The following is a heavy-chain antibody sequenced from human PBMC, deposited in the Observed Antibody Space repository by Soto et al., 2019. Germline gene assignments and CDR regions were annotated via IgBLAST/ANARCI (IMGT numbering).Heavy chain of an antibody. CDR3: AKVFERCSEDCPGYCDY. CDR2: VSGTGDYT. V-gene: IGHV3-23*01. Sequence: EVQLLESGGGLVQPGESLTLSCAASGFTFSTYMNWVRLAPGKGLEWVSAVSGTGDYTYYADSVKGRFTISRDNSKNTLYLQMNSLRADDTAVYYWAKVFERCSEDCPGYCDYWGQGTLVTVSS. CDR1: GFTFSTY. D-gene: IGHD2-8*01. J-gene: IGHJ4*02.